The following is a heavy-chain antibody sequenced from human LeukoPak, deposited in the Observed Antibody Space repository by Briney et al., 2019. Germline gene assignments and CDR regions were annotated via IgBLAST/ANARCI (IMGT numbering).Heavy chain of an antibody. CDR2: ISYSGST. CDR3: ARKGSVTGRAIDY. CDR1: GGSISSHY. Sequence: SETLSLTCTVSGGSISSHYWTWIRQPPGKGLEWVGYISYSGSTDYNPSLKSRVTISVDTSKSQFSLKLTSVTAADTAVYYCARKGSVTGRAIDYWGQGTLVTVSS. D-gene: IGHD6-19*01. V-gene: IGHV4-59*11. J-gene: IGHJ4*02.